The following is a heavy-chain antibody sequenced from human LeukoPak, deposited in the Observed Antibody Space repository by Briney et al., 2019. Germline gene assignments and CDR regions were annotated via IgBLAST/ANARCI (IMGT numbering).Heavy chain of an antibody. CDR2: INSDGSST. D-gene: IGHD6-13*01. V-gene: IGHV3-74*01. CDR1: GFTFSSYW. J-gene: IGHJ4*02. CDR3: AKATRQQLVLLRFDY. Sequence: GGSLRLSCAASGFTFSSYWMHWVRQAPGKGLVWVSRINSDGSSTSYADSVKGRFTISRDNAKNTLYLQMNSLRAEDTAVYYCAKATRQQLVLLRFDYWGQGTLVTVSS.